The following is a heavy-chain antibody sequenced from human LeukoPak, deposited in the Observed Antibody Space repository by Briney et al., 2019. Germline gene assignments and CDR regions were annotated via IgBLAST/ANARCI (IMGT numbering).Heavy chain of an antibody. D-gene: IGHD2-21*02. CDR2: IRYDGTNK. CDR1: GFTFSTFG. J-gene: IGHJ5*01. V-gene: IGHV3-30*02. Sequence: PGGSLRLSCAASGFTFSTFGMHWIRQAPGKGLEWVAFIRYDGTNKQYLDSVKARFTISRDNSNNMLYLQMNSLRPEDTGVYYCAKGRAFGDYFESWGQGTLVTVSS. CDR3: AKGRAFGDYFES.